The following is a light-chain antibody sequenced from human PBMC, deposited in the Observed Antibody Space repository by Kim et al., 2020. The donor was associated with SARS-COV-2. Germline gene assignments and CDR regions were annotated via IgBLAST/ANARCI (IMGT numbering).Light chain of an antibody. J-gene: IGKJ4*01. CDR1: QSVSSY. Sequence: EIVLTQSPATLSLSPGERATLSCRASQSVSSYLAWYQQKPGQAPRLLIYDASNRATGIPARFSGSGSGTDFTLTISSLEPEDFAVYYFQQRSNWPPTFGGRATVDI. CDR3: QQRSNWPPT. V-gene: IGKV3-11*01. CDR2: DAS.